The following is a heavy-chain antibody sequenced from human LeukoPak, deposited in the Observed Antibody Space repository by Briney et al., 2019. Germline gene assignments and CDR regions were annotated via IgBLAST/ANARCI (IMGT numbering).Heavy chain of an antibody. V-gene: IGHV3-21*01. CDR3: ATLAVADPEAFDI. CDR1: GFTFSSYW. CDR2: IGSSSSYI. D-gene: IGHD6-19*01. J-gene: IGHJ3*02. Sequence: PGGSLRLSCAASGFTFSSYWMHWVRQAPGKGLEWVSSIGSSSSYIYYADSVKGRFTISRDNAKNSLYLQMNSLRAEDTAVYYCATLAVADPEAFDIWGQGTMVTVSS.